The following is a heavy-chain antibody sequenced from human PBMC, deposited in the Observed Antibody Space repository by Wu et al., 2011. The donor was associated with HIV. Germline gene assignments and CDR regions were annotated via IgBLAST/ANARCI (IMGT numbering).Heavy chain of an antibody. V-gene: IGHV1-18*01. CDR3: ARVVFPRNMDV. J-gene: IGHJ6*03. CDR2: INGNNGDT. Sequence: LVQSGAEVKKPGASVKVSCKASGYRFTSYGISWVRQAPGQGLEWMGWINGNNGDTDYAQKFQGRVTMTTDTSTTTAYMELRSLRSDDTAVFYCARVVFPRNMDVWGKGTTVIVSS. CDR1: GYRFTSYG.